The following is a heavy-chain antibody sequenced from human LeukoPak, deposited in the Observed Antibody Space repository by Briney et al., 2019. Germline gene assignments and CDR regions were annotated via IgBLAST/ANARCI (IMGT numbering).Heavy chain of an antibody. J-gene: IGHJ4*02. V-gene: IGHV3-48*04. CDR3: ARSSSWYGPFDH. CDR1: GFTFSSYW. CDR2: ISSSGSTI. Sequence: GGSLRLSCAASGFTFSSYWMSWVRQAPGKGLEWVSYISSSGSTIYYADSVKGRFTISRDNAKNSLYLQMNSLRAEDTAVYYCARSSSWYGPFDHWGQGTLVTVSS. D-gene: IGHD6-13*01.